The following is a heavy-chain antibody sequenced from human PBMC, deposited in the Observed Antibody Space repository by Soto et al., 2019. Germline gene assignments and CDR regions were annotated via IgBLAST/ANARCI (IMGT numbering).Heavy chain of an antibody. V-gene: IGHV3-30*18. CDR1: GFTFRSYG. CDR2: ISYDGSNK. CDR3: AKVESGYDSLSYFDY. D-gene: IGHD5-12*01. J-gene: IGHJ4*02. Sequence: GGSLRLSCAASGFTFRSYGMHWVRQAPGKGLEWVAVISYDGSNKYYADSVKGRFTISRDNSKNTLYLQMNSLRAEDTAVYYCAKVESGYDSLSYFDYWGQGTLVTVSS.